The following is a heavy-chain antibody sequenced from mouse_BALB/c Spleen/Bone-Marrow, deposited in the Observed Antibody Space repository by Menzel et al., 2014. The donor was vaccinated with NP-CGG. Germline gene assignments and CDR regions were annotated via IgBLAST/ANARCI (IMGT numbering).Heavy chain of an antibody. V-gene: IGHV1S29*02. CDR2: IYPYNGGT. CDR3: AAHGAY. J-gene: IGHJ3*01. CDR1: GYTFTDYS. Sequence: EVHLVESGPELVKPGASVKISCMASGYTFTDYSMHWVKQSHGKSLEWIGYIYPYNGGTGYNQNFKSKATLTVDNSYRTAYMELRSLTSEDSAVYYCAAHGAYWGQGTLVTVSA.